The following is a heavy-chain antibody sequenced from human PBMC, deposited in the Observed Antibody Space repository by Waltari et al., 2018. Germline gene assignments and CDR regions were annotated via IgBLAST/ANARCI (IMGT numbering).Heavy chain of an antibody. CDR1: GFAVGNNY. Sequence: EVQLVESGGGLIQPGGSLRLSCDVSGFAVGNNYIGWVRQAPGKGLEWVSVIYSGGDTYDADAVRGRFTISRDNSKNTLYLQMNSLRVEDTALYYCATWTGGSLGAFDNWGQGTMVTVSS. CDR2: IYSGGDT. J-gene: IGHJ3*02. V-gene: IGHV3-53*01. D-gene: IGHD7-27*01. CDR3: ATWTGGSLGAFDN.